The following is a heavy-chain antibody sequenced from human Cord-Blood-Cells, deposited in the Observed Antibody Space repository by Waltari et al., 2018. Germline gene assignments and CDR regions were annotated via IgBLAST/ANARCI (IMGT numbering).Heavy chain of an antibody. CDR3: ARWVGNWFDP. CDR1: GFTFSSYW. CDR2: IKEDGSEK. Sequence: EVQLVESGGGLVQPGGSLRLACAASGFTFSSYWMSWVRQAPGKGLGWLANIKEDGSEKSYVDSVKGRFTIARDNANNSLYLQMNSLRAEDTAVYYCARWVGNWFDPWGQGTLVTVSS. V-gene: IGHV3-7*01. J-gene: IGHJ5*02.